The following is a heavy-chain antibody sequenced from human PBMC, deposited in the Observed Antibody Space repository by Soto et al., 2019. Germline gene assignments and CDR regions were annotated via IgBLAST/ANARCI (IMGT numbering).Heavy chain of an antibody. J-gene: IGHJ5*02. Sequence: TLSLTCAVSGGSISSGGYSWSWIRQPPGKGLEWIGYIYHSGSTYYNPSLKSQVTISVDRSKNQFSLKLSSVTAADTAVYYCARGGGYCSSTSCYAGWFDPWGQGALVTVSS. CDR1: GGSISSGGYS. V-gene: IGHV4-30-2*01. CDR3: ARGGGYCSSTSCYAGWFDP. D-gene: IGHD2-2*01. CDR2: IYHSGST.